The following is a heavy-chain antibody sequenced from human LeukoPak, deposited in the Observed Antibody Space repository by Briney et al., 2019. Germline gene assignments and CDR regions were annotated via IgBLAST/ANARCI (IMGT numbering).Heavy chain of an antibody. CDR1: GGTFSSYA. Sequence: SVKVSCKASGGTFSSYAISWVRQAPGQGLEWMGRIIPIFGTANYAQKFQGRVTFTTDESTSTAYMELSTLRSEDTAVYYSAREYSRLSVKSLFYDSSGNFDYWGQGTLVTVSS. D-gene: IGHD3-22*01. CDR3: AREYSRLSVKSLFYDSSGNFDY. V-gene: IGHV1-69*05. J-gene: IGHJ4*02. CDR2: IIPIFGTA.